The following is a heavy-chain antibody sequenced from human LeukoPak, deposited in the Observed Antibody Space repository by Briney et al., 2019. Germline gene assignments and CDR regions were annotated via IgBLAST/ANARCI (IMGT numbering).Heavy chain of an antibody. CDR2: IIPIFGTA. CDR3: ATELLYCSSTSCYRSGFDY. D-gene: IGHD2-2*02. CDR1: GGTFSSYA. V-gene: IGHV1-69*13. J-gene: IGHJ4*02. Sequence: ASVKVSCKASGGTFSSYAISWVRQVPGQGLEWMGGIIPIFGTANYAQKFQGRVTITADESTSTAYMELSSLRSKDTAVYYCATELLYCSSTSCYRSGFDYWGQGTLVTVSS.